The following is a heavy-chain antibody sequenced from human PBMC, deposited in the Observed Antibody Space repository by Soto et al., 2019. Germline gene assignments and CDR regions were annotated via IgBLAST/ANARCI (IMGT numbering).Heavy chain of an antibody. J-gene: IGHJ4*02. CDR1: GGSISSYY. D-gene: IGHD3-22*01. CDR2: IYYSGST. V-gene: IGHV4-59*08. Sequence: PSETLSLTCTVSGGSISSYYWSWIRQPPGKGLEWIGYIYYSGSTNYNPSLKSRVTISVDTSKNQFSLKLSSVTAADTAVYYCARHVRPSLRYYYDSSGYWDYWGQGTLVTVSS. CDR3: ARHVRPSLRYYYDSSGYWDY.